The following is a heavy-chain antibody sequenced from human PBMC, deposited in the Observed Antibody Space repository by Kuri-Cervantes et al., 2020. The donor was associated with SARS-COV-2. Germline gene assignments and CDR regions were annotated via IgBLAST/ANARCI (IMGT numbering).Heavy chain of an antibody. Sequence: GESLKISCAASGFTFSSYSMNWVRQAPGKGLEWVSSISSSSSYIYYADSVKGRFTISRDNAKNSLYLQMNSLRSDDTAIYYCARDSIVVLASLPYYDGMDVWGQGTTVTVSS. D-gene: IGHD3-22*01. V-gene: IGHV3-21*04. J-gene: IGHJ6*02. CDR2: ISSSSSYI. CDR1: GFTFSSYS. CDR3: ARDSIVVLASLPYYDGMDV.